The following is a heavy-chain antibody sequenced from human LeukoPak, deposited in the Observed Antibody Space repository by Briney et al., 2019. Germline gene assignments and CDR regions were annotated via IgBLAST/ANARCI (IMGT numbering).Heavy chain of an antibody. CDR2: IIPIFGTA. CDR1: GGTFSSYA. V-gene: IGHV1-69*13. Sequence: GASVKVSCKASGGTFSSYAISWVRQAPGQGLEWMGGIIPIFGTANYAQKFQGRVTITADESTSTAYMELSSLRSEDTAVYYCATYYYDSSGYYSPFDYWGQGTLVTVSS. D-gene: IGHD3-22*01. CDR3: ATYYYDSSGYYSPFDY. J-gene: IGHJ4*02.